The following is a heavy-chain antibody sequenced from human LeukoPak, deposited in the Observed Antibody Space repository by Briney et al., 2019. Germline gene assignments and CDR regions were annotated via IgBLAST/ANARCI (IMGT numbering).Heavy chain of an antibody. V-gene: IGHV1-24*01. Sequence: GASVKVSCKVSVYTLTELSMHWVRQAAGKGREWMGGLDPEDGETIYAQKFQGRVTMTEDTSTDTAYMEPSSLRSEDTAVYYCATNVAGSSFDYWGQGTLVTVSS. CDR2: LDPEDGET. CDR1: VYTLTELS. J-gene: IGHJ4*02. D-gene: IGHD6-13*01. CDR3: ATNVAGSSFDY.